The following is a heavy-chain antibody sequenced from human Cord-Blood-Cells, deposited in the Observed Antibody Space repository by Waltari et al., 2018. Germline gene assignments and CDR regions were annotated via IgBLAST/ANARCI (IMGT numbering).Heavy chain of an antibody. CDR2: VIPIFGTA. J-gene: IGHJ3*02. V-gene: IGHV1-69*06. CDR1: GGTFSSYA. CDR3: ARGGSDILTGPDAFDI. Sequence: QVQLVQSGAEVKKPGSSVKVSCKASGGTFSSYAISWVRQAPGQGLEWMGGVIPIFGTANYAHKFQGRVTITADKSTSTAYMELSSLRSEDTAVYYCARGGSDILTGPDAFDIWGQGTMVTVSS. D-gene: IGHD3-9*01.